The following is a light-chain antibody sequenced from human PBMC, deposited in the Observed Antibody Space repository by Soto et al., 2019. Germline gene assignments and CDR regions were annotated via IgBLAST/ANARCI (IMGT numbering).Light chain of an antibody. V-gene: IGLV1-40*01. J-gene: IGLJ1*01. Sequence: QSVLMQPPSVSGAPGQRVTISCTGNSSNIGSPFDVHWYQHLPGTAPKPLIYANTNRPSGVPDRFSGSKSGTSASLAITGLQGDDAAHYYCSSFTVTSTIFGTGTKVTVL. CDR2: ANT. CDR3: SSFTVTSTI. CDR1: SSNIGSPFD.